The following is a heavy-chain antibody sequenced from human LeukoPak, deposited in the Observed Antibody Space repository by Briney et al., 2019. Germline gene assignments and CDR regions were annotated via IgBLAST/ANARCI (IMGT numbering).Heavy chain of an antibody. D-gene: IGHD2-8*02. J-gene: IGHJ4*02. CDR2: ISGSGGST. CDR3: AKDGGGVLNLLAYYFDY. Sequence: GGSLRLSCAASGFTFSSYAMSWVRQAPGKGLEWVSAISGSGGSTYYADSVKGRLTISRDNSKNTLYLQMNSLRAEDTAVYYCAKDGGGVLNLLAYYFDYWGQGTLVTVSS. V-gene: IGHV3-23*01. CDR1: GFTFSSYA.